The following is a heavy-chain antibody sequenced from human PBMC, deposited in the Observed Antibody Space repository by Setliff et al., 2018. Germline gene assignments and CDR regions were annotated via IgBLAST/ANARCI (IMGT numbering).Heavy chain of an antibody. V-gene: IGHV4-34*01. CDR2: INDRGST. D-gene: IGHD1-26*01. J-gene: IGHJ6*03. Sequence: PSETLSLTCAVYGGSFSGYFWSWIRQSPGRGLEWIGEINDRGSTHYNPSLTSRVTISVDTSKNQFSLKVSSVTAADTAVYYCARAPPNRYSGSYEYFYMDVWGKGTTVTVSS. CDR3: ARAPPNRYSGSYEYFYMDV. CDR1: GGSFSGYF.